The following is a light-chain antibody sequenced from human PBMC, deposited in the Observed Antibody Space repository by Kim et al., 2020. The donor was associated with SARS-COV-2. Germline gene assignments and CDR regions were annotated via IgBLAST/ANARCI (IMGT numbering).Light chain of an antibody. J-gene: IGLJ3*02. Sequence: QSALTQPASVSGSPGQSITISCTGTSSDVGAYNRVSWYQQHPGKAPKLMIYEVSNRPSGVSIRFSGSKSGNTASLTISGLQAEDEADYYCSSYTSSSTLWVFGGGTKLTVL. CDR2: EVS. CDR1: SSDVGAYNR. V-gene: IGLV2-14*01. CDR3: SSYTSSSTLWV.